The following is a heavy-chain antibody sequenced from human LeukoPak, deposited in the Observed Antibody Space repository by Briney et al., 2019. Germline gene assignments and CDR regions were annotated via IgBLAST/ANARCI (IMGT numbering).Heavy chain of an antibody. V-gene: IGHV1-69*05. Sequence: ASVKVSCKASGYTFTGYYMHWVRQAPGQGLGWMGGIIPIFGTANYAQKFQGRVTITTDESTSTAYMELSSLRSEDTAVYYCARFLVGYDAFDVWGQGTMVTVSS. D-gene: IGHD2-15*01. CDR3: ARFLVGYDAFDV. CDR1: GYTFTGYY. CDR2: IIPIFGTA. J-gene: IGHJ3*01.